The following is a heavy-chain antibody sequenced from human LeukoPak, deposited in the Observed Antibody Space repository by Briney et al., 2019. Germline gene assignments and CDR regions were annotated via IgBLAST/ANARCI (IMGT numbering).Heavy chain of an antibody. Sequence: GGSLRLSCAASGFTFSSYWMSWVRQAPGKGLEWVANIKQDGSEKYYVDSVKGRFTVSRDNAKNSLYLQMNSLRAEDTAIYYCARDGPGSPDSSGYYYWGQGTLVTVSS. CDR3: ARDGPGSPDSSGYYY. CDR1: GFTFSSYW. CDR2: IKQDGSEK. D-gene: IGHD3-22*01. J-gene: IGHJ4*02. V-gene: IGHV3-7*04.